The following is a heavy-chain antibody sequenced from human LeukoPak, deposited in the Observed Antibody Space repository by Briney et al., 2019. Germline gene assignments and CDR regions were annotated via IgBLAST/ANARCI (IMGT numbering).Heavy chain of an antibody. CDR3: ARFLAGTISY. J-gene: IGHJ4*02. V-gene: IGHV3-21*01. CDR2: ITSSSTYI. CDR1: GFTFSSYS. Sequence: GGSLRLSCAASGFTFSSYSMYWVRQAPGKGLEWVSSITSSSTYIYYADSVKGRFTISRDNAKSSLYLQMNSLRAEDTAVYYCARFLAGTISYWGQRTLVTVSS. D-gene: IGHD6-19*01.